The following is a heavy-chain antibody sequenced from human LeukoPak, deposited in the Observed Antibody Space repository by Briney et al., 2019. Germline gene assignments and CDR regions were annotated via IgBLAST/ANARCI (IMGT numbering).Heavy chain of an antibody. CDR2: IIPILGIA. CDR1: GGTFSSYA. J-gene: IGHJ3*02. V-gene: IGHV1-69*04. D-gene: IGHD3-22*01. Sequence: ASVKVSCKASGGTFSSYAISWVRQAPGQGLEWMGRIIPILGIANYAQKFQGRVTMTRDTSTSTVYMELSSLRSEDTAVYYCCITMIVVVPHAFDIWGQGTMVTVSS. CDR3: CITMIVVVPHAFDI.